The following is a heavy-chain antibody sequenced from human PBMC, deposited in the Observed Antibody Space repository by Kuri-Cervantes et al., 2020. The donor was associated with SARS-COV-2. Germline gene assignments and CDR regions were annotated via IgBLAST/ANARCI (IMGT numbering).Heavy chain of an antibody. J-gene: IGHJ4*02. CDR2: ISGYNGNT. D-gene: IGHD3-9*01. Sequence: ASVKSCKGSGYSFTSYWIGWVRQMPGKGLEWMGWISGYNGNTNYAQNFQGRVIMTTDTSTSTAYMELRSLRSDDTAVYYCTKIGTYYDILTGVRYFDYWGQGTLVTVSS. V-gene: IGHV1-18*04. CDR3: TKIGTYYDILTGVRYFDY. CDR1: GYSFTSYW.